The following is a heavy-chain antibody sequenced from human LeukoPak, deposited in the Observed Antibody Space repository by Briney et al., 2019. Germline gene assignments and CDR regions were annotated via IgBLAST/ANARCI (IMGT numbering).Heavy chain of an antibody. CDR2: IYYSGST. CDR1: GGSISSGGYY. CDR3: ARGEAYYYDTYNWFDP. V-gene: IGHV4-31*03. J-gene: IGHJ5*02. Sequence: SETLSLTCTVSGGSISSGGYYWSWIRQHPGKGLEWIGYIYYSGSTYYNPSLKGRVTISVDTSKNQFSLKLSSVTAADTAVYYCARGEAYYYDTYNWFDPWGQGTLVTVSS. D-gene: IGHD3-22*01.